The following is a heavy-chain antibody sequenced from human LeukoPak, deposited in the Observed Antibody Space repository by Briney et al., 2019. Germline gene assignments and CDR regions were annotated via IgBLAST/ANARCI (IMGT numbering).Heavy chain of an antibody. J-gene: IGHJ4*02. CDR3: ARDLNVGARGWDY. V-gene: IGHV3-48*04. Sequence: PGGSLRLSCAASGFTFSSYSVNWVRQAPGKGLEWVSYISSSSSTIYYADSVKGRFTISRDNAKNSLYLQMNSLRAEDTAVYYCARDLNVGARGWDYWGQGTLVTVSS. CDR1: GFTFSSYS. D-gene: IGHD1-26*01. CDR2: ISSSSSTI.